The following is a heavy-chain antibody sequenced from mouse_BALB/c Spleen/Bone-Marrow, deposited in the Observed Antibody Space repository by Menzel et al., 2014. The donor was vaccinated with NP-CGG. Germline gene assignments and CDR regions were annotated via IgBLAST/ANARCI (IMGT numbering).Heavy chain of an antibody. V-gene: IGHV1-14*01. D-gene: IGHD2-2*01. Sequence: EVQLQQSGPELVKPGASVKMSCKASGYTFTNYVMHWVKQKPGQGLEWIGYINPYNDGTKYNEKFKGKATLTSDKSSSTACMDLSSLTSEDSAVYYCARVYYGYDGTSSWFAYWGQGTLVTVSA. CDR2: INPYNDGT. CDR3: ARVYYGYDGTSSWFAY. J-gene: IGHJ3*01. CDR1: GYTFTNYV.